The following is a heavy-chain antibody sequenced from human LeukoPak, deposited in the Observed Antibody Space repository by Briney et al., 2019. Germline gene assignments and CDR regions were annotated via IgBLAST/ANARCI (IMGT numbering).Heavy chain of an antibody. CDR2: INHSGST. CDR1: GGSFSGYY. D-gene: IGHD2-2*01. Sequence: TSETLSLTCAVYGGSFSGYYWSWIRQPPGKGLEWIGEINHSGSTNYNPSLKSRVTISVDTSKNQFSLKLSSVTAADTAVYYCARGVEYQLPSYWGQGTLVTVSS. V-gene: IGHV4-34*01. J-gene: IGHJ4*02. CDR3: ARGVEYQLPSY.